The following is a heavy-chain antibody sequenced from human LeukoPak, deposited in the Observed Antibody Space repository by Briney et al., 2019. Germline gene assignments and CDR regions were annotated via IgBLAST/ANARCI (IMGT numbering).Heavy chain of an antibody. CDR2: IIPIFGTA. CDR3: ARGGDYDFWGMDV. D-gene: IGHD3-3*01. Sequence: ASVKVSCKASGGTFSSYAISWVRQAPGQGLEWMGGIIPIFGTANYAQKFRGRATITADESTSTAYMELSSLRSEDTAVYYCARGGDYDFWGMDVWGQGTTVTVSS. V-gene: IGHV1-69*13. J-gene: IGHJ6*02. CDR1: GGTFSSYA.